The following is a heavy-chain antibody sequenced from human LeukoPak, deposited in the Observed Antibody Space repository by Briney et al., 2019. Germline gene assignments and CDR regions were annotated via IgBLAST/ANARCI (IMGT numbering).Heavy chain of an antibody. D-gene: IGHD2-15*01. CDR2: IYHSGST. CDR1: GYSISSGYY. Sequence: PSETLSLTCTVPGYSISSGYYWGWIRQPPGKGLEWIGSIYHSGSTYYNPSLKSRVTISVDTSKNQFSLKLSSVTAADTAVYYCARGSVVVAATIDYWGQGTLVTVSS. CDR3: ARGSVVVAATIDY. J-gene: IGHJ4*02. V-gene: IGHV4-38-2*02.